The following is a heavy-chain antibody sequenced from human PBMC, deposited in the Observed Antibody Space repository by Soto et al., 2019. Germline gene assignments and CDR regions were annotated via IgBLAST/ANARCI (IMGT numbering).Heavy chain of an antibody. V-gene: IGHV1-3*01. Sequence: ASVKVSCKASGYTFTSYAMHWVRQAPGQRLEWMGWINAGNGNTKYSQKFQGRVTITRDTSASTAYMELSSLRSEDTAVYYCATELPPYYYYGMDVWGQGTMVTVSS. J-gene: IGHJ6*02. CDR2: INAGNGNT. D-gene: IGHD1-7*01. CDR1: GYTFTSYA. CDR3: ATELPPYYYYGMDV.